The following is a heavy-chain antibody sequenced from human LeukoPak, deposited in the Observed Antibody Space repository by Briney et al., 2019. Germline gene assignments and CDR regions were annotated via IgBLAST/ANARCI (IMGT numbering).Heavy chain of an antibody. CDR2: ICSSSSTI. D-gene: IGHD6-13*01. CDR1: GFTFSSYS. CDR3: ARDWRIAAAGGKN. Sequence: PGGSLRLSCAASGFTFSSYSMNWVRQAPGKGLEWVSYICSSSSTIYYADSVKGRFTISRDNAKNSLYLQMNSLRAEDTAVYYCARDWRIAAAGGKNWGQGTLVTVSS. J-gene: IGHJ4*02. V-gene: IGHV3-48*04.